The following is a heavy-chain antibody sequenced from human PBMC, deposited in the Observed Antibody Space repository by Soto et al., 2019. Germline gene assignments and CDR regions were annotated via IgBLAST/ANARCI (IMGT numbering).Heavy chain of an antibody. J-gene: IGHJ5*02. CDR1: GGSISIGGYY. CDR3: AREVYSSGSYLRGNWLDP. D-gene: IGHD3-10*01. V-gene: IGHV4-31*03. CDR2: IYFSGST. Sequence: PSETLSLTCSVSGGSISIGGYYWSWIRQHSGKGLEWIGYIYFSGSTHYNPSLKSRVSISLDTSKNQFSLKLSSVTAADTAVYFCAREVYSSGSYLRGNWLDPWGQGTLVTVSS.